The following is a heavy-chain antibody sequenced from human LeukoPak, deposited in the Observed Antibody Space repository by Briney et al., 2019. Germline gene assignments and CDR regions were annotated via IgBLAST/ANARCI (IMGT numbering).Heavy chain of an antibody. CDR1: GFAFSGDN. D-gene: IGHD5-12*01. CDR2: IDAGGSYI. J-gene: IGHJ3*02. Sequence: GGSLRLSCAASGFAFSGDNMNWVRQAPGKELEWVSFIDAGGSYIRYADSVKGRFTISRDNAKNSLFLQMNSLRAEDTAMYFCARDQAIDIRAYDIWGQGTMVTVSS. V-gene: IGHV3-21*01. CDR3: ARDQAIDIRAYDI.